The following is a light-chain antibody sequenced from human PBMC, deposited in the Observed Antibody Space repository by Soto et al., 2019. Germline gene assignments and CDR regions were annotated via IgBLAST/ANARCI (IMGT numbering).Light chain of an antibody. CDR2: GAS. Sequence: EVVLTQSPGTLSLSPGERATLSCRASQSLSSSFLAWYQQAPGQAPRLLIYGASSRATGIPDRFSGSGSGTDFTLTISRXEPEDFAVYYCQQFNYSPCTFGQGTKVDIK. CDR3: QQFNYSPCT. V-gene: IGKV3-20*01. J-gene: IGKJ1*01. CDR1: QSLSSSF.